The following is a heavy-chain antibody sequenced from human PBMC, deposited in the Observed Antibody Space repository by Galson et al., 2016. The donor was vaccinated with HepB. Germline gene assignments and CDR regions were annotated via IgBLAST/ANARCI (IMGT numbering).Heavy chain of an antibody. J-gene: IGHJ4*02. Sequence: LSLTCAVSGGSISSSNWWTWVRQPPGKGLEWIGQIYHSGSTNYNPSLKSRVTISVDKSKNQFSLKLSSVTAADTAVSYCASEDYSFRYWGQGTLVTVSS. CDR3: ASEDYSFRY. D-gene: IGHD3-10*01. CDR1: GGSISSSNW. V-gene: IGHV4-4*02. CDR2: IYHSGST.